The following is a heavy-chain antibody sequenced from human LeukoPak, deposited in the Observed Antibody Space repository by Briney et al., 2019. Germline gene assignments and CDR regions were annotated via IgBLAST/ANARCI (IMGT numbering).Heavy chain of an antibody. CDR1: GGTFSSYA. CDR2: IIPILGIA. J-gene: IGHJ6*02. D-gene: IGHD4-23*01. Sequence: SVKVSCKASGGTFSSYAISWVRQAPGQGLEWMGRIIPILGIANYAQKFQGRVTITADKSTSTAYMELSSLSSEDTAVYYCARVPNYGGKSYYYYGMDVWGQGTTVTVSS. CDR3: ARVPNYGGKSYYYYGMDV. V-gene: IGHV1-69*04.